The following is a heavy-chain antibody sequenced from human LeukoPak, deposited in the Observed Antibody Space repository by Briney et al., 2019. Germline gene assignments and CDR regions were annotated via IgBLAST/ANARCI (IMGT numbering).Heavy chain of an antibody. D-gene: IGHD4-17*01. V-gene: IGHV4-59*01. CDR2: IYYSGST. CDR3: ARDLRHDYGDYWYYYYGMDV. CDR1: GGSISSYY. J-gene: IGHJ6*02. Sequence: SENLSLTCTVSGGSISSYYWSWIRQPPGKGLEWIGYIYYSGSTNCNPSLKSRVTISVDTSKNQFSLKLSSVTAADTAVYYCARDLRHDYGDYWYYYYGMDVWGQGTTVTVSS.